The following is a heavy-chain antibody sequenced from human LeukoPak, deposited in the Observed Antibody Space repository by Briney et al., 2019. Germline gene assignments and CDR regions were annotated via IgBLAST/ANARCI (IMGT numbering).Heavy chain of an antibody. V-gene: IGHV3-30*18. CDR2: ISYDGSNK. Sequence: GGSLRLSCAASGFTFSSYAMSWVRQAPGKGLEWVAVISYDGSNKYYADSVKGRFTISRDNSKNTLYLQMNSLRAEDTAVYYCANLPGYSSGWYAALDYWGQGTLVTVSS. D-gene: IGHD6-19*01. CDR1: GFTFSSYA. CDR3: ANLPGYSSGWYAALDY. J-gene: IGHJ4*02.